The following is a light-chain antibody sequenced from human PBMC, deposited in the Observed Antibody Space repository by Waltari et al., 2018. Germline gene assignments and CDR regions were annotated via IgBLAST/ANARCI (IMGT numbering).Light chain of an antibody. CDR2: GVS. V-gene: IGLV2-14*01. CDR3: SSYTNIITYV. CDR1: SSDVDNYNF. J-gene: IGLJ1*01. Sequence: QSALTQPASVSGSPGQSITISCTGTSSDVDNYNFVSWSQQHPGKAPKLMVYGVSNRPAVGSDRLSGYKSCNTASLTISGRQAEDEADYYCSSYTNIITYVFGTGTKVTVL.